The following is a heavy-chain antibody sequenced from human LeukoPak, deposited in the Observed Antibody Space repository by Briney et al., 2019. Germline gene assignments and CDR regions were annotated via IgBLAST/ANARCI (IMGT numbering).Heavy chain of an antibody. CDR3: AKVTRIAVARDYFDY. CDR2: ISGGAGST. D-gene: IGHD6-19*01. CDR1: GFTFSSSA. Sequence: PGGSLRLSCAASGFTFSSSAMSWVRQAPGKGLEWVSTISGGAGSTYYADSVKGRFTISRDNSKNTLYVQMNSLRAEDTAVYYCAKVTRIAVARDYFDYWGQGTLVTVSS. V-gene: IGHV3-23*01. J-gene: IGHJ4*02.